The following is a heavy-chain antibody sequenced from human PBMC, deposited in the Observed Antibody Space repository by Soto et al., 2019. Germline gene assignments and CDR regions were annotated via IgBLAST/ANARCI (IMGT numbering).Heavy chain of an antibody. CDR3: ATGGVVASTTYCFVG. Sequence: SETLSLACAVSGYSISSGYYWGWIRQPPGKVLEWIGSIYHSGSTYYNPSLKSRVTISVDTSKNQFSLKLSSVTAAYTAVYFCATGGVVASTTYCFVGRGQRTLDT. CDR2: IYHSGST. CDR1: GYSISSGYY. V-gene: IGHV4-38-2*01. J-gene: IGHJ4*02. D-gene: IGHD2-15*01.